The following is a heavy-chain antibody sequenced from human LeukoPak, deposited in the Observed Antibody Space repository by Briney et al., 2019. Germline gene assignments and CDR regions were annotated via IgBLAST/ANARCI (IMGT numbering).Heavy chain of an antibody. V-gene: IGHV4-30-4*01. Sequence: TSETLSLTCTVSGGSISSGDSHWSWVRQSPGKGLEWVGYISYSGGTSYNPSLRSRVTISRDMSQNQFSLKLSSVTAADTAVYYCVRVRTGTSCYDYWGQGTLVTVSP. J-gene: IGHJ4*02. CDR3: VRVRTGTSCYDY. CDR2: ISYSGGT. CDR1: GGSISSGDSH. D-gene: IGHD2-2*01.